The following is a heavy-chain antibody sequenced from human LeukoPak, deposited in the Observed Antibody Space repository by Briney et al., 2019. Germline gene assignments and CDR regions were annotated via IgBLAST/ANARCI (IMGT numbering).Heavy chain of an antibody. CDR3: ARGGGYSGYDNYFDY. D-gene: IGHD5-12*01. CDR2: SYYNGRT. Sequence: SETLSLTCTVSGGSISTYHWSWIRQPPGKGLEWIGYSYYNGRTSYNPSLKSRVIISVDASKNQFSLRLTSVTTADTAVYFCARGGGYSGYDNYFDYWGQRALVTVSS. J-gene: IGHJ4*02. V-gene: IGHV4-59*01. CDR1: GGSISTYH.